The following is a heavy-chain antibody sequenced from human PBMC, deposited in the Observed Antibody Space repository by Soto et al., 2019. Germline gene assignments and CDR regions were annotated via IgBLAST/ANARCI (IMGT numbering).Heavy chain of an antibody. CDR2: IIPIFGTA. D-gene: IGHD6-13*01. Sequence: QVQLVQSGAEVKKPGSSVKVSCKASGGTFSSYAISWVRQAPGQGLEWMGGIIPIFGTANYAQKFQGRVTITADESTSTAYMELSSLRSEDTAVFYCARDRPIGRDIAAPFDPWGQGTLVTVSS. J-gene: IGHJ5*02. CDR1: GGTFSSYA. V-gene: IGHV1-69*01. CDR3: ARDRPIGRDIAAPFDP.